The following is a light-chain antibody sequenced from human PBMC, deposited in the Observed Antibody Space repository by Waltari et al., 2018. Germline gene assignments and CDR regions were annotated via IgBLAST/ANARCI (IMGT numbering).Light chain of an antibody. Sequence: QSALTQPRSVSGSRGQSVTISCTGTNSDVGGYDTVSWYQQYPGKAPKVIIYDVTKRSSGVPDCCSGSKSGNTASLTITGLQTEDEADYYCSSYTATNTLIFGGGTKVTAL. CDR2: DVT. V-gene: IGLV2-11*01. J-gene: IGLJ2*01. CDR1: NSDVGGYDT. CDR3: SSYTATNTLI.